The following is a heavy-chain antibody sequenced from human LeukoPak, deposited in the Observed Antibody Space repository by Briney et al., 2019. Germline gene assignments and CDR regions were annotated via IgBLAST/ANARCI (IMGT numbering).Heavy chain of an antibody. J-gene: IGHJ4*02. D-gene: IGHD6-19*01. CDR1: RFTFNKYA. CDR2: ISYDGNNK. V-gene: IGHV3-30-3*01. CDR3: ARDDETVAVAQFDY. Sequence: GGSLRLSCAASRFTFNKYAMHWVRQAPGKGLEWVAVISYDGNNKYYADSVKGRFTISRDNSKNTVYLQMNSLRAEDTAVYYCARDDETVAVAQFDYWGQGTLVTVSS.